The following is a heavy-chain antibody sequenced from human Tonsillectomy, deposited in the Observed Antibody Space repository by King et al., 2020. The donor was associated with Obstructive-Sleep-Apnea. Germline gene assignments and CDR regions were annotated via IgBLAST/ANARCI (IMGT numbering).Heavy chain of an antibody. J-gene: IGHJ4*02. CDR3: ARDPGISAYDGDY. Sequence: QLVQSGAEVKKPGASVKVSCKASGYTFTAYFIHWVRQAPGQGLEWMGWVNPNSGGTNSAQKFQGRVSMTRDTSISTAYMELSRLKSDDTAVYYCARDPGISAYDGDYWAQGTLVTVSS. CDR2: VNPNSGGT. V-gene: IGHV1-2*02. D-gene: IGHD5-12*01. CDR1: GYTFTAYF.